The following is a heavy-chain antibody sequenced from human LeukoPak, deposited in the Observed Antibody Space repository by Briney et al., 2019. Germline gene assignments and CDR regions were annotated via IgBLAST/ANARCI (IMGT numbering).Heavy chain of an antibody. V-gene: IGHV3-9*01. Sequence: SGGFLRLSCAASGFTFDDYAMHWVRQAPGKGLEWVSGISWNSGSIGYADSVKGRFTISRDNAKNSLYLQMNGLRAEDTALYYCAKGFRPNWSSGYVTYFDYWGQGTLVTVSS. CDR2: ISWNSGSI. CDR1: GFTFDDYA. CDR3: AKGFRPNWSSGYVTYFDY. D-gene: IGHD3-22*01. J-gene: IGHJ4*02.